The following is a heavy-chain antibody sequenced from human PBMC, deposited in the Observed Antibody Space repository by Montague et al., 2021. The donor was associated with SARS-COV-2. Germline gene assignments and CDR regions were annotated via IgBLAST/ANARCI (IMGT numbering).Heavy chain of an antibody. D-gene: IGHD4-23*01. V-gene: IGHV4-61*03. CDR2: FYYSGGS. CDR3: ARDRGDIYGGNSAWFDP. Sequence: ETLSLTCTVSGASISTGSDYWTWIRQRPGRGLEWIGNFYYSGGSTYNPSLKSRVTISADTSKNLFSLTLKSVTASDTAVYYCARDRGDIYGGNSAWFDPWGQGTLVTVSS. CDR1: GASISTGSDY. J-gene: IGHJ5*02.